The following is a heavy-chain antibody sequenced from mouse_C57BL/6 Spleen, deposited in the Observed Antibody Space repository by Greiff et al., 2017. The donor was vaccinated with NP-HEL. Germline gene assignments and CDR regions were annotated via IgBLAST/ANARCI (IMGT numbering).Heavy chain of an antibody. J-gene: IGHJ4*01. V-gene: IGHV1-64*01. D-gene: IGHD2-3*01. CDR2: IHPNSGST. Sequence: QVQLQQPGAELVKPGASVKLSCKASGYTFTSYWMHWVKQRPGQGLEWIGMIHPNSGSTNYNEKFKSKATLTVDKSSSTAYMQLSSLTSEDSAVYYCARGEDGYYYLAMDYWGQRTSVTVSS. CDR3: ARGEDGYYYLAMDY. CDR1: GYTFTSYW.